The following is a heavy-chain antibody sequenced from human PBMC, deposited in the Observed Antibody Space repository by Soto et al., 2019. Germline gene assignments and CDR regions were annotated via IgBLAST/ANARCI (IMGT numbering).Heavy chain of an antibody. D-gene: IGHD3-3*01. J-gene: IGHJ6*02. CDR2: IWYDGSNK. CDR3: ARNLSFRFLEWLYYYFNSMDV. CDR1: GFTFSSYG. Sequence: QVQLVESGGGVVQPGRSLRLSCAASGFTFSSYGMHWVRQAPGKGLEWVEVIWYDGSNKYYADSVKGRFTISRENSKNPLYQEMNILIAEDTAVYYCARNLSFRFLEWLYYYFNSMDVWGQGATVTVSS. V-gene: IGHV3-33*01.